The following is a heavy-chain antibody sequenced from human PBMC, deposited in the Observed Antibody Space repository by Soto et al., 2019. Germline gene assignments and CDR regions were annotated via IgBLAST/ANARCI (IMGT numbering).Heavy chain of an antibody. CDR2: INPKSGDT. CDR3: ARSSGSYSYYGLDV. Sequence: RASVKVSCKASGYTLTDYFMHWVRQAPGQGFEWMGWINPKSGDTNHAQKFQGRVTMTRDTSSSTANMELSRLRSDDTAVYYCARSSGSYSYYGLDVWGQGTTVTVSS. CDR1: GYTLTDYF. D-gene: IGHD1-26*01. J-gene: IGHJ6*02. V-gene: IGHV1-2*02.